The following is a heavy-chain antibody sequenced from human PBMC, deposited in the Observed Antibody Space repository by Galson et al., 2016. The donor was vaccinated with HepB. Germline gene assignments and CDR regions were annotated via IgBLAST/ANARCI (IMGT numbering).Heavy chain of an antibody. D-gene: IGHD3-3*01. CDR2: INHSGGT. J-gene: IGHJ3*02. CDR3: ARGELSRITVSGVVTASFNI. CDR1: GGSFSGYY. Sequence: SETLSLTCAVSGGSFSGYYWSWIRRSPGKGLEWIGEINHSGGTNYNPSLKRRVTIAVDTSKNHLSLKLSSLTAADTAVYYCARGELSRITVSGVVTASFNIWGQGTTVTVSS. V-gene: IGHV4-34*01.